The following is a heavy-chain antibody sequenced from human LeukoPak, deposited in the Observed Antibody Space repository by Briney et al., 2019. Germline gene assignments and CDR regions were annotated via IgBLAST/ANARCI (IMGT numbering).Heavy chain of an antibody. CDR1: GFTFSSYS. J-gene: IGHJ1*01. CDR3: ARERGSGWGGGIQH. D-gene: IGHD6-19*01. Sequence: PGGSLRLSCAASGFTFSSYSMNWVRQAPGKGLEWVSSISYSSSHIYYAGSVKGRFTISRDDAKNSLYLQMNSLRVEDTAVYYCARERGSGWGGGIQHWGQGTLVTVSS. CDR2: ISYSSSHI. V-gene: IGHV3-21*01.